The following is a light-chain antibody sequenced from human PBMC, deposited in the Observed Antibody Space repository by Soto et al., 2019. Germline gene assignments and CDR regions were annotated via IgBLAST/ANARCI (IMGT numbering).Light chain of an antibody. Sequence: DIQMTQSPSTLSASVGDRVIITCRASQSISSWLAWYQQKPGKAPKVLIYKASSLESGVPSRFSGSGSWTEFTLTISSLQPDDFATYYCQHYNSYPLTFAGWTKVEIK. CDR2: KAS. J-gene: IGKJ4*01. CDR3: QHYNSYPLT. V-gene: IGKV1-5*03. CDR1: QSISSW.